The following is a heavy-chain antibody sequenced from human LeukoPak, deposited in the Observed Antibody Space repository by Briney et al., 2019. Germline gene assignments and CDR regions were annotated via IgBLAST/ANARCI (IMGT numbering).Heavy chain of an antibody. J-gene: IGHJ4*02. CDR3: VKGRDYRLRGSIPFDY. CDR2: ISWNGGTI. V-gene: IGHV3-9*01. D-gene: IGHD4-11*01. Sequence: PGGSLRLSCAASGFTFSDFWMHWVRQAPGEGLEWVSGISWNGGTIGSADSVKGRFTISRDNAKNSLYLQMNSLRAEDTALYYCVKGRDYRLRGSIPFDYWGQGTLVTVSS. CDR1: GFTFSDFW.